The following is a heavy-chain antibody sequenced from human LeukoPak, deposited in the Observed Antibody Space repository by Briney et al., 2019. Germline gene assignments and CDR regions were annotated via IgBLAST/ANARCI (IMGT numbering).Heavy chain of an antibody. CDR2: INHSGST. V-gene: IGHV4-34*01. J-gene: IGHJ6*03. D-gene: IGHD3-10*01. CDR3: ARSMVRGVRGMDV. CDR1: GGSFSGYY. Sequence: SETLSLTCAVYGGSFSGYYWSWIRQPPGKGLEWIGEINHSGSTNYNPSLKSRVTISVDTSKNQFSLKLSSVTAADTAVYYCARSMVRGVRGMDVWGKGTTVTVSS.